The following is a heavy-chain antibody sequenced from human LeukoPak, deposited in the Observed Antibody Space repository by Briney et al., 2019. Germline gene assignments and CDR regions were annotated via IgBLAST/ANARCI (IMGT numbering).Heavy chain of an antibody. D-gene: IGHD5-18*01. CDR1: GFTFSSYA. J-gene: IGHJ4*02. CDR2: ISGSGGST. Sequence: GGSLRLSCAASGFTFSSYAMSWVRQAPGKGLEWVSAISGSGGSTYYADSVKGRFTISRGNSKNTLYLQMNSLRAEDTAVYYCAKDGEYSYGYLVRRGFDYWGQGTLVTVSS. V-gene: IGHV3-23*01. CDR3: AKDGEYSYGYLVRRGFDY.